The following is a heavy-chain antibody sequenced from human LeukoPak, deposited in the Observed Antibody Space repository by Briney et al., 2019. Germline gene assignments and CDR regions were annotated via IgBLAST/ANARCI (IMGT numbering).Heavy chain of an antibody. V-gene: IGHV4-30-2*01. CDR3: ARSLYYYESSGYSYWYFDL. CDR1: GGSISSGGYT. J-gene: IGHJ2*01. D-gene: IGHD3-22*01. Sequence: SQTLSLTCAVSGGSISSGGYTWSWIRQPPGQGLKWIGYIYHSGSTYYNPSLKSRVTISVDKSKNQFSLKLSSVTAAYTAVYCCARSLYYYESSGYSYWYFDLWGRGTLVTVSS. CDR2: IYHSGST.